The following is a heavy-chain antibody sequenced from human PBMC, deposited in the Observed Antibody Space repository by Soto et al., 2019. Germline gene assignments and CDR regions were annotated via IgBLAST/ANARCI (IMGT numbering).Heavy chain of an antibody. CDR2: IIAYNGNT. J-gene: IGHJ3*02. V-gene: IGHV1-18*01. D-gene: IGHD6-13*01. CDR3: ARDAADEAFDI. CDR1: GYTFTSYG. Sequence: ASLKVSCKASGYTFTSYGISWVRQAPGQGLEWMGWIIAYNGNTNYAQKLQGRVTMTTDTSTSTAYMELRNLRSDDTAVYYCARDAADEAFDIGGQGPMVTVSS.